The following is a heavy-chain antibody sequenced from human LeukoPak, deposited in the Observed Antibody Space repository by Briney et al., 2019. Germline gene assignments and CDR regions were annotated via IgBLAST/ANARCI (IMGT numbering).Heavy chain of an antibody. CDR2: IYYTGTT. CDR1: GSYISSSSYS. Sequence: SETLSLTCTVSGSYISSSSYSWGWIRQPPGKGLEWIGNIYYTGTTYSNPSLKSRVTISVDTSKNQFSLKLSSVTAADTAVYYCARVGPSYYFDYWGQGTLVTVSS. CDR3: ARVGPSYYFDY. D-gene: IGHD1-26*01. J-gene: IGHJ4*02. V-gene: IGHV4-39*01.